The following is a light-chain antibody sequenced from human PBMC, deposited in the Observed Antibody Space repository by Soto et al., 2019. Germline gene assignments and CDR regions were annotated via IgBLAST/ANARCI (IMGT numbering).Light chain of an antibody. Sequence: PATLSASVGDRVTLTRRASQSIYIWLAWYQQKPGKAPKLLIYDVSNVDSGVPSRLSGSGSGTEFTLTISRLQPDDFATYYCQQYGSYPWTCGQGTQVDIK. V-gene: IGKV1-5*01. J-gene: IGKJ1*01. CDR2: DVS. CDR1: QSIYIW. CDR3: QQYGSYPWT.